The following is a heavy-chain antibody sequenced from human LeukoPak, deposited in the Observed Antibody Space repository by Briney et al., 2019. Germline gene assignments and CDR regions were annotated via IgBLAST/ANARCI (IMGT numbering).Heavy chain of an antibody. Sequence: ASVKVSCKTSGYTFSEYYIYWVRQAPGQGLEWMGWIDPSTGGTNYAQNFQGRVTMTRDTSTTIVYMELSSLKSDDTAVYHCARGNNYGSGSLFYGWGQGTLVTVSS. CDR3: ARGNNYGSGSLFYG. V-gene: IGHV1-2*02. CDR2: IDPSTGGT. CDR1: GYTFSEYY. D-gene: IGHD3-10*01. J-gene: IGHJ4*02.